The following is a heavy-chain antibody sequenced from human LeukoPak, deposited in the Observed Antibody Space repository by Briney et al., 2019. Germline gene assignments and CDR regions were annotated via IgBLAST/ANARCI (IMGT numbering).Heavy chain of an antibody. D-gene: IGHD3-16*02. Sequence: PGGSLRLSCAASGFTFSDYYMSWIRQAPGKGLEWVSYISSSGSTIYYADSVKGRFTISRDNAKNSLYLQMNSLRAEDTAVYYCARDGYYDYVWGSYRYALFDYWGQGTLVTVSS. J-gene: IGHJ4*02. CDR2: ISSSGSTI. CDR3: ARDGYYDYVWGSYRYALFDY. CDR1: GFTFSDYY. V-gene: IGHV3-11*04.